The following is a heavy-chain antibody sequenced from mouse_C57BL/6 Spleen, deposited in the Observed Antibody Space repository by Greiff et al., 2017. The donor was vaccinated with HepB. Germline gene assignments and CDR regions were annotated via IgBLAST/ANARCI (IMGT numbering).Heavy chain of an antibody. Sequence: EVQLQESGAELVKPGASVKLSCTASGFNIKDYYMHWVKQRTEQGLEWIGRIDPEDGETKYAAKFQGKAPIKADTSSNTAYLQLSSLTSEDTAVYYCSRYYYGSSYDFDYWGQGTTLTVSS. V-gene: IGHV14-2*01. CDR1: GFNIKDYY. J-gene: IGHJ2*01. CDR2: IDPEDGET. CDR3: SRYYYGSSYDFDY. D-gene: IGHD1-1*01.